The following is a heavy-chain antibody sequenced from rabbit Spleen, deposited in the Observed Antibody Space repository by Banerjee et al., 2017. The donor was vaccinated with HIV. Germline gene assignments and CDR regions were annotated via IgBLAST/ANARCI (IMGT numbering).Heavy chain of an antibody. CDR1: GFSFSDRDV. CDR2: IDAGNSGTI. D-gene: IGHD1-1*01. J-gene: IGHJ4*01. Sequence: QEQLVESGGGLVQPEGSLTLTCKASGFSFSDRDVMCWVRQAPGKGLEWIACIDAGNSGTIYYASWAKGRFTVSKTSSTAVTLQMTSLTDADTATYFCARDLVAVIGWNFNLWGPGTLVTVS. V-gene: IGHV1S45*01. CDR3: ARDLVAVIGWNFNL.